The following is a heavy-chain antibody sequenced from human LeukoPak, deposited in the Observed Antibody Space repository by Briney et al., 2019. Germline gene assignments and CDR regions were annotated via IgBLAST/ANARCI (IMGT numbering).Heavy chain of an antibody. J-gene: IGHJ3*02. CDR1: GFTFDDYA. D-gene: IGHD6-6*01. CDR2: VNSDGSST. CDR3: ASLFLCYGCSSSSHNFNI. V-gene: IGHV3-74*01. Sequence: GGSLRLSCAASGFTFDDYAMHWVRQAPGKGLVWVSRVNSDGSSTTYADSVKGRFTISRDNAKNTLYLQMNSLRAEDTAVYYCASLFLCYGCSSSSHNFNIWGQGTMVTVSS.